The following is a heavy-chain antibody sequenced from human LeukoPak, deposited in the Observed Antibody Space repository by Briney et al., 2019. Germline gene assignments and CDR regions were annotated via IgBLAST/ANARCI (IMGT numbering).Heavy chain of an antibody. CDR2: IYYSGST. CDR1: GGSISSGGYY. CDR3: ASNNGDYPEYYLDY. D-gene: IGHD4-17*01. V-gene: IGHV4-31*03. Sequence: SETLSLTCTVSGGSISSGGYYWSWIRQHPGKGLEWIGYIYYSGSTYYNPSLKSRVTISVDTSKNQFSLKLSSVTAADTAVYYCASNNGDYPEYYLDYWGQGTLVTVSS. J-gene: IGHJ4*02.